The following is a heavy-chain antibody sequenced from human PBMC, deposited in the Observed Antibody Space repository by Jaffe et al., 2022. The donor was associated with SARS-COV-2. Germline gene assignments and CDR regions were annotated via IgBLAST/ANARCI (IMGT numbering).Heavy chain of an antibody. CDR3: ARDNGTAADLYYYYYGMDV. J-gene: IGHJ6*02. CDR1: GFTFSSYS. Sequence: EVQLVESGGGLVQPGGSLRLSCAASGFTFSSYSMNWVRQAPGKGLEWVSYISSSSSTIYYADSVKGRFTISRDNAKNSLYLQMNSLRDEDTAVYYCARDNGTAADLYYYYYGMDVWGQGTTVTVSS. CDR2: ISSSSSTI. V-gene: IGHV3-48*02. D-gene: IGHD2-2*01.